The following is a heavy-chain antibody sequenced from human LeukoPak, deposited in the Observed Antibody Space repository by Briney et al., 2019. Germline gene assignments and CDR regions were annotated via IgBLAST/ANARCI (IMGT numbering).Heavy chain of an antibody. CDR3: ARDYRHIVVVTAFNRFDP. Sequence: ASVKVSCKASGYTFTSYGISWVRQAPGQGLEWMGWISAYNGNTNYAQKLQGRVTMTTDTSTSTAYMELRSLRSDDTAVYYCARDYRHIVVVTAFNRFDPWGQGTLVTVSS. CDR1: GYTFTSYG. CDR2: ISAYNGNT. J-gene: IGHJ5*02. V-gene: IGHV1-18*01. D-gene: IGHD2-21*02.